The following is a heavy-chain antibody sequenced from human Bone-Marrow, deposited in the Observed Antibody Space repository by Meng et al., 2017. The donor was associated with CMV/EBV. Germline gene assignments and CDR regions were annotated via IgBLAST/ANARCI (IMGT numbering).Heavy chain of an antibody. CDR3: ARTCSGGSCLDY. Sequence: SETLSLTCAVSGGSISSSNWWSWVRQPPGKGLEWIGEIYHSGSTNYNPSLKSRVTISVDTSKNQFSLKLSSVTAADTAVYYCARTCSGGSCLDYWGQGTLVTVSS. J-gene: IGHJ4*02. CDR1: GGSISSSNW. V-gene: IGHV4-4*02. CDR2: IYHSGST. D-gene: IGHD2-15*01.